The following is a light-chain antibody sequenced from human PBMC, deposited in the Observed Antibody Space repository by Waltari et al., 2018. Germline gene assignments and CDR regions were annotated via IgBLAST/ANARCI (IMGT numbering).Light chain of an antibody. J-gene: IGLJ2*01. CDR2: AVS. CDR1: SSEVGNYKR. CDR3: SSYAGSSKGV. V-gene: IGLV2-23*02. Sequence: QSALTQPASVSGSPGQSITISCTGTSSEVGNYKRVSWYQQHPGKAPKLMIYAVSKRPSGVSDRFSGSKSGDIASLTISGLQPEDEAEYFCSSYAGSSKGVFGGGTKVTVL.